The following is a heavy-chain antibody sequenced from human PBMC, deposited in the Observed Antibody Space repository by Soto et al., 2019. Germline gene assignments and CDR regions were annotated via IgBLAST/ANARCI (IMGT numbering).Heavy chain of an antibody. V-gene: IGHV3-30*18. CDR3: AKGRRNGVIDY. Sequence: GESLRLSCAASGFTFSSYGMHWVRQAPGKGLEWVAVISYDGSNKYYADSVKGRFTISRDNSKNTLYLQMNSLRAEDTAVYYCAKGRRNGVIDYWGQGTLVTVSS. CDR2: ISYDGSNK. D-gene: IGHD4-17*01. J-gene: IGHJ4*02. CDR1: GFTFSSYG.